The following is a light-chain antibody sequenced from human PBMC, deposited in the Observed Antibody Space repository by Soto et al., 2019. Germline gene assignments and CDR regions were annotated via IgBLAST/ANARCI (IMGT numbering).Light chain of an antibody. CDR1: SSNIGRNH. Sequence: QSVLSQPPSASGTPGQRVTISCSGSSSNIGRNHIYWYQQLPGTAPKLLIYGNTQRPSGVPDRFSGSKSGTSVSLAISGLRSEDEADYYCAAWDDSLRGYVFGTGTKLTVL. J-gene: IGLJ1*01. CDR3: AAWDDSLRGYV. V-gene: IGLV1-47*02. CDR2: GNT.